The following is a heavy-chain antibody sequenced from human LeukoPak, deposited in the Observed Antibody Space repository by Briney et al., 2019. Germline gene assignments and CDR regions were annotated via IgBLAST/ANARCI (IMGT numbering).Heavy chain of an antibody. J-gene: IGHJ4*02. CDR2: INWNGART. Sequence: PGGTLRLSCAASGFRFYDHGMSWVRQVPGNGLEWVSGINWNGARTGYGDSAKGRFTISRDNAKNSLYLQMNSLRAEDTALYYCAGGDRNGWYFDYWGQGILVTVSS. D-gene: IGHD6-19*01. V-gene: IGHV3-20*04. CDR1: GFRFYDHG. CDR3: AGGDRNGWYFDY.